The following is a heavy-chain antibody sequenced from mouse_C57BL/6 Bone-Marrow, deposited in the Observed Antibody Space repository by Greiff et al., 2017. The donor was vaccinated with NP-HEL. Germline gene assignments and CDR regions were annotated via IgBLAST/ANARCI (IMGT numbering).Heavy chain of an antibody. CDR2: ISSGGDYI. V-gene: IGHV5-9-1*02. CDR1: GFTFSSYA. J-gene: IGHJ2*01. Sequence: EVQRVESGEGLVKPGGSLKLSCAASGFTFSSYAMSWVRQTPEKRLEWVAYISSGGDYIYYADTVKGRFTISRDNARNTLYLQMSSLKSEDTAMYYCTRDYYGSSFYFDCWGQGTTLTVSS. D-gene: IGHD1-1*01. CDR3: TRDYYGSSFYFDC.